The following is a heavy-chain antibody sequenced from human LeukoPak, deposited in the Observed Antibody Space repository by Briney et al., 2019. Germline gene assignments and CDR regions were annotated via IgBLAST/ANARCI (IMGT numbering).Heavy chain of an antibody. CDR2: IIPILGIA. J-gene: IGHJ5*02. Sequence: SVKVSCKASGGTFSSYAISWVRQAPGQGLEWMGRIIPILGIANYAQKFQGRVTITADKSTSTAYMELSSLRSEDTAVYYCAPAAGPSGPNWFDPWGQGTLVTVSS. CDR3: APAAGPSGPNWFDP. V-gene: IGHV1-69*04. CDR1: GGTFSSYA. D-gene: IGHD6-13*01.